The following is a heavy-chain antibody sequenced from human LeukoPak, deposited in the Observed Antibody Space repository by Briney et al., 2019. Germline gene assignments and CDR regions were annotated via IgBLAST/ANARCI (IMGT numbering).Heavy chain of an antibody. V-gene: IGHV3-49*04. CDR2: IRSKAYGGTT. CDR1: GLTFSTYS. J-gene: IGHJ6*02. CDR3: TRDPPLYYYYGMDV. Sequence: PGGSLRLSCEASGLTFSTYSMNWVRQAPGRGLEWVGFIRSKAYGGTTEYAASVKGRFTISRDDSKSIAYLQVNSLKTEDTAVYYCTRDPPLYYYYGMDVWGQGTTVTVSS.